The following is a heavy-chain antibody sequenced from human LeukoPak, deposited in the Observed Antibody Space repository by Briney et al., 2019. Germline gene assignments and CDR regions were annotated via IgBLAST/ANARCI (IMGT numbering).Heavy chain of an antibody. Sequence: GGSLRLSCAASGFTFSSYEMNWVRQAPGKGLEWVSYISSSGSTIYYADSVKGRFTISRDNAKNSLYLQMNSLRAEDTAVYYCARKKIAAGGFDYWGQGTLVTVS. CDR2: ISSSGSTI. V-gene: IGHV3-48*03. CDR1: GFTFSSYE. CDR3: ARKKIAAGGFDY. J-gene: IGHJ4*02. D-gene: IGHD6-13*01.